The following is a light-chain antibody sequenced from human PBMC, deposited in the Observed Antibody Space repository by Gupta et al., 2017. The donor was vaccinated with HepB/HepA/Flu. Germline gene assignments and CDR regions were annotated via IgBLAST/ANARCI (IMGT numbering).Light chain of an antibody. V-gene: IGKV1-12*01. Sequence: DIQMTQSPSSVSASIGDRVTITWRASQGLSGLAWYQQRPGKAPKLLINAASTLQSGVPSRFSGSGSGTDFTLTISSLQPEDSATYYCQQAKSFPLTFGGGTKVEIK. CDR3: QQAKSFPLT. CDR2: AAS. J-gene: IGKJ4*01. CDR1: QGLSG.